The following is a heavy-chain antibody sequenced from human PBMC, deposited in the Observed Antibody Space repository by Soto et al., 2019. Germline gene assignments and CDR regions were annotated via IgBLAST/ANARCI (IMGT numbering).Heavy chain of an antibody. D-gene: IGHD2-15*01. CDR1: GDPINNYY. Sequence: SETLSLTCTVSGDPINNYYWSWIRQPPGKGLEWIGYIYYSGNTKYNPSLKSRVTISVDTSKNQFSLRLTSVTAADTAVYYCAKQGGKYGIRSFDPWAQRTLVTVSS. J-gene: IGHJ5*02. CDR3: AKQGGKYGIRSFDP. CDR2: IYYSGNT. V-gene: IGHV4-59*08.